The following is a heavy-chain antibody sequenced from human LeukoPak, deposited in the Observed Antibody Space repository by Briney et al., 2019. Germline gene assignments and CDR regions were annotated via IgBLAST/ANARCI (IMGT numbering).Heavy chain of an antibody. Sequence: ASVKVSCTASGYTFTSYGISWVRQAPGQGLEWMGRISAYNGNTNYAQKLQGRVTMTTDTSTSTAYMELRSLRSDDTAVYYCAREVECSGVSCLGYYGMDVWGQGTTVTVSS. V-gene: IGHV1-18*01. CDR2: ISAYNGNT. J-gene: IGHJ6*02. CDR3: AREVECSGVSCLGYYGMDV. D-gene: IGHD2-15*01. CDR1: GYTFTSYG.